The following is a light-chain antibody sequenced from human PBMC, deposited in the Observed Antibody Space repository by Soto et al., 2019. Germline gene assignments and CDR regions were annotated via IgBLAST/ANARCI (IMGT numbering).Light chain of an antibody. CDR3: LQGTHWPPYT. CDR1: QSLVHSDGNTY. V-gene: IGKV2-30*02. CDR2: KVS. J-gene: IGKJ2*01. Sequence: DVVMTQSPLSRPVTLGQPASISCRSSQSLVHSDGNTYLNWFQQRPGQSPRRLIYKVSNRDSGVPDRFSGSGSCTNFTLKISRVEAEDVGVYYCLQGTHWPPYTFGQGTKLEIK.